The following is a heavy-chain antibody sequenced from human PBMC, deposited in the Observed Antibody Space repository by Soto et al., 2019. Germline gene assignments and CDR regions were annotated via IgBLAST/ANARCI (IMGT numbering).Heavy chain of an antibody. CDR1: GHSRGGYY. CDR3: ARDRGYSYGRGAIDR. V-gene: IGHV4-59*01. J-gene: IGHJ5*02. D-gene: IGHD5-18*01. Sequence: QVQLQESGPGLVKASETLSLTCSVSGHSRGGYYWSWIRQPPGKGLEWLGNIYYNDEYNYNIPPKYQPSLTSRLTMSLDTSKMQFFLNLPSVTAADTAVYYCARDRGYSYGRGAIDRWGPGNLVTVSS. CDR2: IYYNDEYNYNIPP.